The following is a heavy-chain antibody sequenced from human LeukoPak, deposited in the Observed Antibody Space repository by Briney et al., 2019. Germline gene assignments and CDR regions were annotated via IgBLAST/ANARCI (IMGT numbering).Heavy chain of an antibody. D-gene: IGHD6-19*01. CDR2: IYYSGST. V-gene: IGHV4-39*07. J-gene: IGHJ4*02. Sequence: SETLSLTCTVSGGSISSSSYYWGWIRQPPGKGLEWIGSIYYSGSTYYNPSLKSRVTISVDTSKNQFSLKLSSVTAADTAVYYCAVAGHGWDYWGQGTLVTVSS. CDR3: AVAGHGWDY. CDR1: GGSISSSSYY.